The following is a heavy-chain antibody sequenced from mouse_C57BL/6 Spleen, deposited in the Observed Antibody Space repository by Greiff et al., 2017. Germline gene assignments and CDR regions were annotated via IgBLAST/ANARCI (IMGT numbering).Heavy chain of an antibody. CDR1: GFSLTSYG. D-gene: IGHD2-4*01. Sequence: VKLMESGPGLVQPSQSLSITCTVSGFSLTSYGVHWVRQSPGKGLEWLGVIWSGGSTDYNAAFISRLSISKDNSKSQVFFKMNSLQADDTAIYYCARYDYDEYYYAMDYWGQGTSVTVSS. J-gene: IGHJ4*01. CDR3: ARYDYDEYYYAMDY. V-gene: IGHV2-2*01. CDR2: IWSGGST.